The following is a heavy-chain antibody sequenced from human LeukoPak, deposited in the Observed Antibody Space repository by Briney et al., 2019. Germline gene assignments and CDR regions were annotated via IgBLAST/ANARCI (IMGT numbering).Heavy chain of an antibody. CDR2: VWYDGSNK. CDR1: GFTFSRSF. Sequence: GGSLRLSCAASGFTFSRSFMNWVRQAPGKGLEWVAVVWYDGSNKYYADSVKGRFTISRDNSKNTLYLQMNSLRAEDTAVYYCAREPGGDFWSGYYRYYYYGMDVWGQGTTVTVSS. V-gene: IGHV3-33*08. D-gene: IGHD3-3*01. CDR3: AREPGGDFWSGYYRYYYYGMDV. J-gene: IGHJ6*02.